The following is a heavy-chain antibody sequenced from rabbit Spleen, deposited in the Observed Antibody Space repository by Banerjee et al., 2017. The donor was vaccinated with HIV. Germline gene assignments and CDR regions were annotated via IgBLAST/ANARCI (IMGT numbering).Heavy chain of an antibody. Sequence: QGQLVESGGGLVQPGGSLKLSCKASGFDFSNYGVSWVRQAPGKGLEWVACAYAGSSGGTYSATWAKGRFTISKTSSTTVTLQMTSLTAADTATYFCARDAGTSFSTYGMDLWGQGTLVTVS. V-gene: IGHV1S45*01. CDR1: GFDFSNYG. J-gene: IGHJ6*01. CDR2: AYAGSSGGT. D-gene: IGHD8-1*01. CDR3: ARDAGTSFSTYGMDL.